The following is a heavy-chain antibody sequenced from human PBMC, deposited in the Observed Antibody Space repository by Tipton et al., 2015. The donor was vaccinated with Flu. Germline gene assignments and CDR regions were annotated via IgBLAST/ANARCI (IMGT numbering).Heavy chain of an antibody. Sequence: TLSLTCTVSGASISSGEHYWSWIRHAPGKGLEWIGYIYHSGSSYYNPSLQSRVDISLGTAQNQFSLSLRSVTAADTAMYYCAATTFWTIIWGQGTMVTVSS. CDR1: GASISSGEHY. V-gene: IGHV4-30-4*01. J-gene: IGHJ4*03. D-gene: IGHD2/OR15-2a*01. CDR3: AATTFWTII. CDR2: IYHSGSS.